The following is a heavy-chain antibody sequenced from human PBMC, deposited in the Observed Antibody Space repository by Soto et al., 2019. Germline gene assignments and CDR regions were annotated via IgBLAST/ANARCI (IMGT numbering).Heavy chain of an antibody. CDR3: ARDSSGRFDL. J-gene: IGHJ5*02. CDR1: GGSVTSGSYY. V-gene: IGHV4-61*01. CDR2: IYYRGTT. Sequence: QVQLQESGPGLLKPSETLSLTCTVSGGSVTSGSYYWSWIRQPPGKGLEWIGYIYYRGTTNYNASLKSLVTISVDTSKNQSFLKTNYVPAADTAVYYCARDSSGRFDLWGQGTLVTFSA. D-gene: IGHD6-19*01.